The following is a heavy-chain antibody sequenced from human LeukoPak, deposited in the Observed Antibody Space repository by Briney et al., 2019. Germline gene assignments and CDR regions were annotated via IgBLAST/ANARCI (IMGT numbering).Heavy chain of an antibody. CDR1: GGSISNYY. CDR2: IHTSGST. CDR3: ATQNYYDSSGYYYYYYMDV. V-gene: IGHV4-4*09. J-gene: IGHJ6*03. Sequence: PSETLSPTLPFPGGSISNYYRSWVRPAPGKGMEWVWDIHTSGSTNYNPSLKSRVTISVDTSKNQFSLKLSSVTAADTAVYYCATQNYYDSSGYYYYYYMDVWGKGTTVTVSS. D-gene: IGHD3-22*01.